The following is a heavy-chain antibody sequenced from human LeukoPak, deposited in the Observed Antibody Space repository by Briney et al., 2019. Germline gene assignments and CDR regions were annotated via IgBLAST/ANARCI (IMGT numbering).Heavy chain of an antibody. Sequence: PGGSLRLSCAASGLTFSSYAMSWVRQAPGKGLEWVSGISGSGISTLYADSVQGRFIISRDNSNNTLYLEMNNLRAEDTAVYYCAKDRLKGIAAAGTGWFDSWAREPWSPSPQ. CDR2: ISGSGIST. CDR3: AKDRLKGIAAAGTGWFDS. D-gene: IGHD6-13*01. J-gene: IGHJ5*01. CDR1: GLTFSSYA. V-gene: IGHV3-23*01.